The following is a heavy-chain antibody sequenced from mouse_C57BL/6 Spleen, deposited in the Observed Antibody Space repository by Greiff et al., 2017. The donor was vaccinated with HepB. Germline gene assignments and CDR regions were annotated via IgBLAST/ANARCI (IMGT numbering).Heavy chain of an antibody. V-gene: IGHV5-17*01. D-gene: IGHD2-3*01. CDR3: ARNGYYSFDY. CDR1: GFTFSDYG. Sequence: EVMLVESGGGLVKPGGSLKLSCAASGFTFSDYGMHWVRQAPEKGLEWVAYISSGSSTIDYADTVKGRFTISRDNAKNTLFLQMTSLRSEDTAMYYCARNGYYSFDYWGQGTTLTVSS. J-gene: IGHJ2*01. CDR2: ISSGSSTI.